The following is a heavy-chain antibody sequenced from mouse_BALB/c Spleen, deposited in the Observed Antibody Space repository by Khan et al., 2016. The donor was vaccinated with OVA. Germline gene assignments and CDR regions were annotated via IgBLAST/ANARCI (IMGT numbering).Heavy chain of an antibody. CDR2: IWSDGST. D-gene: IGHD2-10*01. CDR3: ARQPYYHYNIMDY. J-gene: IGHJ4*01. CDR1: GFSLTNYG. Sequence: QVQLKESGPGLVQPSQSLSITCTISGFSLTNYGVHWVRQPPGKGLEWLVVIWSDGSTTYNSALKSRLTISKDNSKSQVFLKMNNLQTDDTAMYFCARQPYYHYNIMDYWGQGTSVTVSS. V-gene: IGHV2-6-1*01.